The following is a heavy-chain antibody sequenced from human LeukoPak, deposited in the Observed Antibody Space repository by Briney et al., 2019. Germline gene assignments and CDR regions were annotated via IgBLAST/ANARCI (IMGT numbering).Heavy chain of an antibody. V-gene: IGHV1-2*02. CDR1: GYTFTGYY. Sequence: ASVKVSCKASGYTFTGYYMHWVRQAPGQGLEWMGWINPNSGGTNYAQKFQGRVTMTRDTSISTAYMELSRLRSDDTAVYYCARVRTRTTVTTFDYWGQGTLVTVSS. CDR3: ARVRTRTTVTTFDY. CDR2: INPNSGGT. J-gene: IGHJ4*02. D-gene: IGHD4-4*01.